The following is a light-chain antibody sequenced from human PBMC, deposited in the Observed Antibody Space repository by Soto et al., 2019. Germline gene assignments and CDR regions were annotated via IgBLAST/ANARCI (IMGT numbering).Light chain of an antibody. Sequence: EIVMTQSPANLSVSPGERATLSCRVSQSVSSNLAWYQQKPGQVPRLLIYGAFTRATGIPDRFSGSGSGTEFTLTISGLQSEDFAVYYCQQYDRWPWTFGQGTKVEIK. V-gene: IGKV3-15*01. CDR3: QQYDRWPWT. J-gene: IGKJ1*01. CDR1: QSVSSN. CDR2: GAF.